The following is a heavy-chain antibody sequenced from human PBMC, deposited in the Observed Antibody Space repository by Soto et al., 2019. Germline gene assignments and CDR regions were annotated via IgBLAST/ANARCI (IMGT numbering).Heavy chain of an antibody. V-gene: IGHV1-2*02. CDR3: ACYPPRQYVVQPIEDY. D-gene: IGHD2-2*01. Sequence: QVQLVQSGAEVQEPGASVKVSCKTSGYMFTAYYINWVRQAPGQGLEWMGYINPSSGGPISAQKSQAGVTLSTDTSTSTANTDLRNLRSDGTAMYSCACYPPRQYVVQPIEDYWGQGTLVTVSS. J-gene: IGHJ4*02. CDR1: GYMFTAYY. CDR2: INPSSGGP.